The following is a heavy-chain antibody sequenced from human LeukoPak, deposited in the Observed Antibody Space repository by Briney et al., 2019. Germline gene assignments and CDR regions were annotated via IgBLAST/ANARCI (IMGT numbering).Heavy chain of an antibody. CDR2: IVVGCGNT. CDR1: GFTFTSSA. D-gene: IGHD3-16*01. V-gene: IGHV1-58*02. Sequence: ASVKVSCKASGFTFTSSAMQWVRQARGQRLEWIGWIVVGCGNTNYAQKFQERVTITRDMSTSTAYMELSSLRSEDTAVYYCAATITFIDPNFDFWGQGTLVTVSS. J-gene: IGHJ4*02. CDR3: AATITFIDPNFDF.